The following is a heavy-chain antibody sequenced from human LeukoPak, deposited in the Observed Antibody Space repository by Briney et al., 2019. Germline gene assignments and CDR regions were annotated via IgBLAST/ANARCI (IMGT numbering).Heavy chain of an antibody. CDR1: GGSISSYY. CDR2: IYYSGST. J-gene: IGHJ4*02. Sequence: PSETLSLTCTVSGGSISSYYWSWIRQPPGKGLEWIGYIYYSGSTNYNPSLKSRVTMSVDTSKNQFSLKLSSVTAADTAVYYCASSEIVGAQEVDYWGQGTLVTVSS. D-gene: IGHD1-26*01. V-gene: IGHV4-59*12. CDR3: ASSEIVGAQEVDY.